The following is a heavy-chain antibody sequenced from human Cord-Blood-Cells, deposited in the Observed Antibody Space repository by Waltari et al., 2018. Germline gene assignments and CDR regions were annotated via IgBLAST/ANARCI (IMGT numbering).Heavy chain of an antibody. V-gene: IGHV1-69*01. J-gene: IGHJ4*02. CDR2: IIPIFGTA. Sequence: QVQLVQSGAEVKKPGTSVKVSCKASGGTFSSYAISWVRQAPGQGREWMGGIIPIFGTANYAKKFQGRVPITADEATSTAYMELSSLRSEDTAVYYCEREGYIVGASLFDYWGQGTLVTVSS. CDR3: EREGYIVGASLFDY. CDR1: GGTFSSYA. D-gene: IGHD1-26*01.